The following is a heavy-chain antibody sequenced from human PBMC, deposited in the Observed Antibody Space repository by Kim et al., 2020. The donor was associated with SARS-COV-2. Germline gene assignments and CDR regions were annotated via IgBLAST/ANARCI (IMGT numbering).Heavy chain of an antibody. CDR3: ARVSSKTKEGYFDL. Sequence: NPALKSRVTRSVDTSKNQFSLKLSSVTAADTAVYYCARVSSKTKEGYFDLWGRGTLVTVSS. J-gene: IGHJ2*01. V-gene: IGHV4-59*01. D-gene: IGHD6-6*01.